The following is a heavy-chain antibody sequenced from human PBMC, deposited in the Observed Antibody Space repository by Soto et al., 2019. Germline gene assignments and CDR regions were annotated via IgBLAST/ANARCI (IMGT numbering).Heavy chain of an antibody. D-gene: IGHD3-3*01. V-gene: IGHV4-4*02. CDR2: VYNDGSA. J-gene: IGHJ5*02. Sequence: SETLSLTCDVSGVSISSGNWWSWVRQPPGKGLEWIAEVYNDGSANYHPSLESRATISVNRSKNQFSLRLSSVTAADTGKYYCARGGTHKYDFWSGYRTYNWFDPWGQGTLSPSP. CDR3: ARGGTHKYDFWSGYRTYNWFDP. CDR1: GVSISSGNW.